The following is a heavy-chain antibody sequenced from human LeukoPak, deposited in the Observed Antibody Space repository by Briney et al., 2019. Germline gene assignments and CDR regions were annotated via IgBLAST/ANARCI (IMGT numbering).Heavy chain of an antibody. V-gene: IGHV4-4*09. Sequence: SETLSLTCTVSGSSISSYYWSWIRQPPGKGLEWIGYIYTSGSTNYNPSLKSRVTISVDTSKNQFSLKLSSVTAADTAVYYCARLVVPAAPFDYWGQGTLVTVS. D-gene: IGHD2-2*01. CDR2: IYTSGST. CDR3: ARLVVPAAPFDY. J-gene: IGHJ4*02. CDR1: GSSISSYY.